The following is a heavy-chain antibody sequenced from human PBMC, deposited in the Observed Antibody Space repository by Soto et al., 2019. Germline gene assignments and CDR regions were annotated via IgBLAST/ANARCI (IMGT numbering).Heavy chain of an antibody. D-gene: IGHD3-22*01. V-gene: IGHV3-30*18. CDR2: ISYDGSNK. CDR3: SKGFNYDSSGYYWDAFDI. J-gene: IGHJ3*02. Sequence: QVQLVESGGGVVQPGRSLRLSCAASGFTFSSYGMHWVRQAPGKGLEWVAVISYDGSNKYYADSVKGRFTISRDNSKNALYLQMSSLRAEDMEVYYCSKGFNYDSSGYYWDAFDIWGQGTMVTVSS. CDR1: GFTFSSYG.